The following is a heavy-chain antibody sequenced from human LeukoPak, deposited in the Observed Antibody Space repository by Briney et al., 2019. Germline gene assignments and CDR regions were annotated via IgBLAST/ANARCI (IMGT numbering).Heavy chain of an antibody. Sequence: ASVKVSFKASGYTFTIYYMHWVRQAPGQGLEWMGIINPSGGSTSYTQKFQGRVTITRDMSTSTVYMELSSLRSEDTAVYYCARVLSGTTFDYWGQGTLVTVSS. CDR1: GYTFTIYY. D-gene: IGHD2/OR15-2a*01. J-gene: IGHJ4*02. CDR2: INPSGGST. V-gene: IGHV1-46*01. CDR3: ARVLSGTTFDY.